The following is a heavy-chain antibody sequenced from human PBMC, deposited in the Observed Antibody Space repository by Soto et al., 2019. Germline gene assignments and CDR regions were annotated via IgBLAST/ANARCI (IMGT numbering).Heavy chain of an antibody. J-gene: IGHJ4*02. CDR2: ISRSGDST. CDR1: GFTFSSYA. V-gene: IGHV3-23*01. D-gene: IGHD6-19*01. Sequence: EVQLLESGGGLVQPGGSLRLSCAASGFTFSSYAMTWVRHVPGKGLECVSTISRSGDSTYYRDSVKGRFTISRENSKNTVYLQINSLRAEDTAGYYCAKTDKFNPPSSGWANHFDSWGQGTLVTVSS. CDR3: AKTDKFNPPSSGWANHFDS.